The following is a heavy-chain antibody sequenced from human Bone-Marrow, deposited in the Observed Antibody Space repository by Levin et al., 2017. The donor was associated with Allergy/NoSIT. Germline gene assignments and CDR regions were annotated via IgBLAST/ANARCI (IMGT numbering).Heavy chain of an antibody. CDR1: GFTFTDYA. D-gene: IGHD4-23*01. Sequence: SLKISCAASGFTFTDYAIHWIRQAPGRGLEWVSGVSWNSGTIGYADSVKGRFTISRDNAKNSLYLQMISLRTEDTALYFCARHKDYGGNGYYYYGMDVWGQGTTVTVSS. J-gene: IGHJ6*02. V-gene: IGHV3-9*01. CDR3: ARHKDYGGNGYYYYGMDV. CDR2: VSWNSGTI.